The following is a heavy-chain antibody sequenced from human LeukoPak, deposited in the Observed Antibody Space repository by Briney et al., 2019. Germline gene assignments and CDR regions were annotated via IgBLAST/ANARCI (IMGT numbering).Heavy chain of an antibody. CDR1: GGTFSSYA. D-gene: IGHD3-3*01. Sequence: ASVKVSCKASGGTFSSYAISWVRQAPGQGLEWMGGIIPLLGTVNYAQRFQGRVTITADESTSTAYMELSSLRSEDTAVYYCARLTYYDFWSGYNYAFDIWGQGTMVTVSS. J-gene: IGHJ3*02. CDR3: ARLTYYDFWSGYNYAFDI. CDR2: IIPLLGTV. V-gene: IGHV1-69*01.